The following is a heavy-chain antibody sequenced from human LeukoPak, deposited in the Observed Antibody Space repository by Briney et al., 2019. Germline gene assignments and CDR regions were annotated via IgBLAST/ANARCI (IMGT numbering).Heavy chain of an antibody. CDR2: INPDGSTT. CDR3: ARVRVGAYDFEY. J-gene: IGHJ4*02. V-gene: IGHV3-74*01. CDR1: GFTLSSYW. Sequence: PGGSLRLSCAASGFTLSSYWMHWVRQVPGKGLVWVSRINPDGSTTTYADSVKGRFTISRDNVKNTLYLQMNSLRAEDTAGYYCARVRVGAYDFEYWGQGTLVTVSS. D-gene: IGHD3-10*01.